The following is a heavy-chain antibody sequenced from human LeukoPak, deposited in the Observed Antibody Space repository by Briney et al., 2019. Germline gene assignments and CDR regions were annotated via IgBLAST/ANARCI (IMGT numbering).Heavy chain of an antibody. CDR1: GHTFTSYG. CDR3: ARASGYSGTYYYYGMDV. V-gene: IGHV1-18*01. J-gene: IGHJ6*02. CDR2: ISAYNGNT. Sequence: AASVKVSCKASGHTFTSYGISWVRQAPGQGLEWMGWISAYNGNTNYAQKLQGRVTMTTDTSTSTAYMELRSLRSDDTAVYYCARASGYSGTYYYYGMDVWGQGTTVTVSS. D-gene: IGHD5-12*01.